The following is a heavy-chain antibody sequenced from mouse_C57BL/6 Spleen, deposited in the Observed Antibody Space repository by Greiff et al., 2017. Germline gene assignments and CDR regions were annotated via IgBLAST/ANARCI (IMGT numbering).Heavy chain of an antibody. CDR1: GYSITSGYY. D-gene: IGHD6-5*01. V-gene: IGHV3-6*01. J-gene: IGHJ1*03. Sequence: EVKLMESGPGLVKPSQSLSLTCSVTGYSITSGYYWNWIRQFPGNKLEWMGYISYDGSNNYNPSLKNRISITRDTSKNQFFLKLNSVTTEDTATYYCARLYVSSLHWYFDVWGTGTTVTVSS. CDR3: ARLYVSSLHWYFDV. CDR2: ISYDGSN.